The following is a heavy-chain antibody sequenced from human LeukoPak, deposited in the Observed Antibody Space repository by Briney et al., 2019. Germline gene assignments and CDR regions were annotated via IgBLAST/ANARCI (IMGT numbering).Heavy chain of an antibody. CDR3: ARLKDLYSSGWYRDY. D-gene: IGHD6-19*01. J-gene: IGHJ4*02. CDR1: GGSFSGYY. Sequence: SATLSLTCAVYGGSFSGYYWSWIRQPPGKGLEWIGGINHSGSTNYNPSLKSRVTISVDTSKNQFSLKLSSVTAADTAVYYCARLKDLYSSGWYRDYWGQGTLVTVSS. V-gene: IGHV4-34*01. CDR2: INHSGST.